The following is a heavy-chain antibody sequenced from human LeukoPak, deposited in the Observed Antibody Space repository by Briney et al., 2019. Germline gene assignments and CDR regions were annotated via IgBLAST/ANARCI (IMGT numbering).Heavy chain of an antibody. D-gene: IGHD4-23*01. V-gene: IGHV1-46*01. CDR3: ARDRVGVVTPGDAFDI. Sequence: ASVKVSCKASGYTFTSYYMHWVRQAPGRGLEWRGIINPSGGSTSYAQKFQGRVTMTRDTSTSTVYMELSSLRSEDTAVYYCARDRVGVVTPGDAFDIWGQGTMVTVSS. CDR2: INPSGGST. J-gene: IGHJ3*02. CDR1: GYTFTSYY.